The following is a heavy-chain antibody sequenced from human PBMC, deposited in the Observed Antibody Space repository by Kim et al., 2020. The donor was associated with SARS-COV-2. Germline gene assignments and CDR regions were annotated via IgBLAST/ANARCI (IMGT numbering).Heavy chain of an antibody. CDR2: IFHSGST. J-gene: IGHJ4*02. V-gene: IGHV4-59*08. CDR3: VRHKFISGPAAY. CDR1: GGSISGYY. Sequence: SETLSPTCTVSGGSISGYYWSWIRRPPGKGLEWIGYIFHSGSTNYSPSLVSRVTISLDTSTNQFSLKLSSVTAADTAMYYCVRHKFISGPAAYWGQGTLVTVSS. D-gene: IGHD3-10*01.